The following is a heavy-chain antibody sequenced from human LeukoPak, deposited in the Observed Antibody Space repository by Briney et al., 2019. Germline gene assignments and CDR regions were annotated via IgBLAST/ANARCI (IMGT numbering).Heavy chain of an antibody. Sequence: PGGSLRLSCAASGFTFSDYYMSWIRQAPGKGLEWVSAISGSGGSTYYADFVKGRFTISRDDSKNTLYLQMNSLRAEDTAVYYCAKEEFRGYSYGPYYFDYWGQGTLVTVSS. CDR3: AKEEFRGYSYGPYYFDY. V-gene: IGHV3-23*01. CDR2: ISGSGGST. D-gene: IGHD5-18*01. J-gene: IGHJ4*02. CDR1: GFTFSDYY.